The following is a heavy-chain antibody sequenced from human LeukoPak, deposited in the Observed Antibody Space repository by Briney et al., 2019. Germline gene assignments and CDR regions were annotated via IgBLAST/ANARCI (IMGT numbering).Heavy chain of an antibody. V-gene: IGHV1-18*01. J-gene: IGHJ4*02. CDR1: DYTFTTFG. CDR2: TSADNGYT. CDR3: VRDRIYYGSGSYAY. D-gene: IGHD3-10*01. Sequence: ASVEVSCKASDYTFTTFGISWVRQAPGQGLEWMGWTSADNGYTNYAQKVQGRVTMTTDTSTTTAYLELRSLTSDDTAVYYCVRDRIYYGSGSYAYWGQGTLVTVSS.